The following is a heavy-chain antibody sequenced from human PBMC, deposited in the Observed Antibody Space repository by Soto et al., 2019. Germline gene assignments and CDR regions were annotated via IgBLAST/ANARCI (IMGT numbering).Heavy chain of an antibody. Sequence: SETLSLTCTVSGGSISSGGYYWNWIRQHPGKDLEWIGYIYYSGSTHYNPSLKSRVTISGDTSKNQFSLMLSSVTAADTAVYYCARGYSGTYLSFDYWGQGSLVTVSS. J-gene: IGHJ4*02. V-gene: IGHV4-31*03. D-gene: IGHD1-26*01. CDR2: IYYSGST. CDR3: ARGYSGTYLSFDY. CDR1: GGSISSGGYY.